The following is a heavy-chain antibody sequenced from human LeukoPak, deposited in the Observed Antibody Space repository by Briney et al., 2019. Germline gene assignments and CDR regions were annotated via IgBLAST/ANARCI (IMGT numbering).Heavy chain of an antibody. CDR2: IYYSGST. D-gene: IGHD6-13*01. V-gene: IGHV4-59*01. CDR3: ARAGGGSSWSFDY. Sequence: PSETLSLTCTVSGGSISSYYWSWIRQPPGKGLEWIGYIYYSGSTNYNPSLKSRVTISVDTSKNQFSLKLSSVTAADTAVYYCARAGGGSSWSFDYWGQGTLVTVSS. CDR1: GGSISSYY. J-gene: IGHJ4*02.